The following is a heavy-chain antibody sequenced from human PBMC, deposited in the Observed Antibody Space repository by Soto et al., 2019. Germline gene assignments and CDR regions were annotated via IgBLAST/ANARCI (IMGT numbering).Heavy chain of an antibody. CDR1: GGSISSGGYY. CDR2: IYYSGST. Sequence: QVQLQESGPGLVKPSQTLSLTCTVSGGSISSGGYYWSWIRQHPGKGLEWIGYIYYSGSTYYNPSLKSRVNISVASCKNQFSLKLSSVTAADSAVYYCARTYYYGSGSYYLVDYWGQGTLVTVSS. D-gene: IGHD3-10*01. J-gene: IGHJ4*02. CDR3: ARTYYYGSGSYYLVDY. V-gene: IGHV4-31*03.